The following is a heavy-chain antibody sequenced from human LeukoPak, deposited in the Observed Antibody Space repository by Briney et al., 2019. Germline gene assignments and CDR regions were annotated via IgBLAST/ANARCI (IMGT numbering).Heavy chain of an antibody. CDR3: ARDTVVAATRWFDP. V-gene: IGHV4-59*01. CDR1: GGSISSYY. J-gene: IGHJ5*02. Sequence: SETLSLTCTVSGGSISSYYWSWIWQPPGKGLEWIGYIYYSGSTNYNPSLKSRVTISVDTSKNQFSLKLSSVTAADTAVYYCARDTVVAATRWFDPWGQGTLVTVSS. D-gene: IGHD2-15*01. CDR2: IYYSGST.